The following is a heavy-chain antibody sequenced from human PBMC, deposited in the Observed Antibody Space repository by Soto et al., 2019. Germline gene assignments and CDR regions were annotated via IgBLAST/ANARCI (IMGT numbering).Heavy chain of an antibody. CDR2: ISYDGSNK. D-gene: IGHD3-10*01. Sequence: ESGGGVVQPGRSLRLSCAASGFTFSSYGMHWVRQAPGKGLEWVAVISYDGSNKYYTDSVKGRFTISRDNSKNTLYLQMNSLGAEDTAVYYCASGPSGDYDPGDYWGQGTLVTVSS. CDR3: ASGPSGDYDPGDY. CDR1: GFTFSSYG. J-gene: IGHJ4*02. V-gene: IGHV3-30*03.